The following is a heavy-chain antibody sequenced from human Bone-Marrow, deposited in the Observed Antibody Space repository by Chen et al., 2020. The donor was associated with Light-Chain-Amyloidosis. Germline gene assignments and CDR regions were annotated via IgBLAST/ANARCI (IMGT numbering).Heavy chain of an antibody. CDR3: TRKGGYFDF. J-gene: IGHJ4*02. Sequence: EVQLVEYGGGLVQPGGFLRLSCATSGFNFSSFGMSWVRQAPGKGLEWVSTVSGSTVSTYYAGAVKGRFIISRDNSKSTLYLQMNSLRAGDTAVYFCTRKGGYFDFWGQGSLVTVSS. V-gene: IGHV3-23*04. D-gene: IGHD3-10*01. CDR2: VSGSTVST. CDR1: GFNFSSFG.